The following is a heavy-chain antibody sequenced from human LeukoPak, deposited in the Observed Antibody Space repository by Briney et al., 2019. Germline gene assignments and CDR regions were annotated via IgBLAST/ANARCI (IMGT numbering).Heavy chain of an antibody. D-gene: IGHD4-17*01. J-gene: IGHJ3*02. CDR1: GYSFTSYW. V-gene: IGHV5-51*01. Sequence: GESLKISCKGSGYSFTSYWIGWVRQMPGKGLEWMGIIYPGDSDTRYSPSFQGQVTISADKSISTAYLQWSSLKASDTAMYYCARSPRRGTTVTTGAFDIWGQGTMVTVSS. CDR3: ARSPRRGTTVTTGAFDI. CDR2: IYPGDSDT.